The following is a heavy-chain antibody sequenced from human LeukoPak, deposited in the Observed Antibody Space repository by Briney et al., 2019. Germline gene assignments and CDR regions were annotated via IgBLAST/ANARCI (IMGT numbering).Heavy chain of an antibody. Sequence: PGGSLRLSCAASGFTFSFYSMNWVRQAPGKGLEWVSSISHSSNYISYADSVKGRFTISRDNAKNSLYLQMNSLRAEDTAVYYCARAYYYDSSGYPFDYWGQGTLVTVSS. CDR1: GFTFSFYS. V-gene: IGHV3-21*01. CDR2: ISHSSNYI. CDR3: ARAYYYDSSGYPFDY. J-gene: IGHJ4*02. D-gene: IGHD3-22*01.